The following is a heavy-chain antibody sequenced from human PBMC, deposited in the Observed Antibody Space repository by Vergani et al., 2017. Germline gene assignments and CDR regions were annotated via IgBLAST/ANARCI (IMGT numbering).Heavy chain of an antibody. J-gene: IGHJ2*01. CDR2: ISSSSGYI. CDR1: GFTFSRTT. V-gene: IGHV3-21*02. CDR3: VRLPRGPWNFDL. Sequence: EVQLLDSGGGLVKPGGSLRLSCAGSGFTFSRTTLTWVRQAPGKGLEWVASISSSSGYIHYGDAVRGRFTISRDNAKNSVYLQMSGLRVEDTAVYYCVRLPRGPWNFDLWGRGTLITVSS.